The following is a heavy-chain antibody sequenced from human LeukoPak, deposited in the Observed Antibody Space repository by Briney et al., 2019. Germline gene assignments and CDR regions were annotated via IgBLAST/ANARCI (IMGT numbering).Heavy chain of an antibody. CDR2: INHSGST. V-gene: IGHV4-39*07. Sequence: SETLSLTCTVSGGSISSSSYYWSWIRQPPGKGLEWIGEINHSGSTNYNPSLKSRVTISVDTSKNQFSLKPSSVTAADTAVYYCARRRPRYFDWLLPTPGFDYWGQGTLVTVSS. CDR3: ARRRPRYFDWLLPTPGFDY. CDR1: GGSISSSSYY. J-gene: IGHJ4*02. D-gene: IGHD3-9*01.